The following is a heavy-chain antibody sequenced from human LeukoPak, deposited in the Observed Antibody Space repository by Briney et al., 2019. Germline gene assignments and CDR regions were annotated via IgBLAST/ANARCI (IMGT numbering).Heavy chain of an antibody. Sequence: TSETLSLTCTVSGGSISSYYWNWIRQPPGKGLEWIGFIYYSGSTNYNPSLKSRVTISVDTSKNQFSLKLSSVTAADTAVYYCARIRRDYYGMDVWGQGTTVTVSS. V-gene: IGHV4-59*08. CDR1: GGSISSYY. CDR2: IYYSGST. CDR3: ARIRRDYYGMDV. J-gene: IGHJ6*02.